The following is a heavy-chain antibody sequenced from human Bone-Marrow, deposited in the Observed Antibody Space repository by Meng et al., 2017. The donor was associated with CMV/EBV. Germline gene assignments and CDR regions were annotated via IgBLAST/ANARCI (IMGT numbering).Heavy chain of an antibody. CDR2: ISSSGSTI. CDR1: GFTFSSYE. V-gene: IGHV3-48*03. J-gene: IGHJ4*02. Sequence: GGSLRLSCAASGFTFSSYEMNWVRQAPGKGLEWVSYISSSGSTIYYADSVKGRFTISRDNAKNSLYLQMNSLRAEDTSVYYCARALDIVVVPSRLGLDYSGQGTLVTVSS. D-gene: IGHD2-2*03. CDR3: ARALDIVVVPSRLGLDY.